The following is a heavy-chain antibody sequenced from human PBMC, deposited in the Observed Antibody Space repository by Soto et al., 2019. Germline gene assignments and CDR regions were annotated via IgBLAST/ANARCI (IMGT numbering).Heavy chain of an antibody. CDR1: GGSISSGGYY. J-gene: IGHJ5*02. Sequence: NPSETLSLTCTVSGGSISSGGYYWSWIRQHPGKGLEWIGYIYYSGSTYYNPSLKSRVTISVDTSKNQFSLKLSSVTAADTAAYYCARDLGGGDGYNYEGWFDPWGQGTLVTVSS. D-gene: IGHD5-12*01. CDR2: IYYSGST. V-gene: IGHV4-31*03. CDR3: ARDLGGGDGYNYEGWFDP.